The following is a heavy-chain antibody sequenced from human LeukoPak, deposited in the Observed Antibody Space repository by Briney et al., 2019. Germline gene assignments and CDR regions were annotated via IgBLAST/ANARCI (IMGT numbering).Heavy chain of an antibody. CDR2: IYYIVTT. J-gene: IGHJ4*02. D-gene: IGHD5-12*01. CDR3: ARLDTGYDLKCNFDY. V-gene: IGHV4-59*08. CDR1: GRFLSSSY. Sequence: SDTLSLICTVSGRFLSSSYGQCTPQPRGRGVEWIGYIYYIVTTTYNPSLKSRVTTSVETSKNQFSLKLSSVAAADTAVYYCARLDTGYDLKCNFDYWGEGKLVTVSS.